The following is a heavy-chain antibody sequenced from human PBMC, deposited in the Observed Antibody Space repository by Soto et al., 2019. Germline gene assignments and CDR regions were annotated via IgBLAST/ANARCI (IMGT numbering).Heavy chain of an antibody. CDR2: INAGNGNT. Sequence: GASVKVSFKASGYTFTSYAMHLVRQAPGQRLEWMGWINAGNGNTKYSQKFQGRVTITRDTSASTAYMELSSLRSEDTAVYYCARDSDFWSRSFDYWGQGTLVTVSS. D-gene: IGHD3-3*01. J-gene: IGHJ4*02. V-gene: IGHV1-3*01. CDR3: ARDSDFWSRSFDY. CDR1: GYTFTSYA.